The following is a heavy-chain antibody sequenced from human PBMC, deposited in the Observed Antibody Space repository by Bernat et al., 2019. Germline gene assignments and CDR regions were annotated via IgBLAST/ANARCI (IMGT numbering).Heavy chain of an antibody. J-gene: IGHJ4*02. Sequence: EVQLVESGGGLVQPGGSLRLSCAASGFTFSDYEMNWVRQAPGKGLEWVSYISSNGGNIQYADSVKGRSTISRDNAKNSLYLQMNSLRAEDTAVYYCARETAVAGNDYWGQGTLVTVSS. D-gene: IGHD6-19*01. CDR2: ISSNGGNI. V-gene: IGHV3-48*03. CDR1: GFTFSDYE. CDR3: ARETAVAGNDY.